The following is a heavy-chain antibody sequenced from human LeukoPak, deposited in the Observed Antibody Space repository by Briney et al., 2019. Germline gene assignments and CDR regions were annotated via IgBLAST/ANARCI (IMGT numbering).Heavy chain of an antibody. CDR3: ARGPPRGDSSGYYYPAY. V-gene: IGHV3-48*03. CDR2: ISSSGSTI. D-gene: IGHD3-22*01. Sequence: PGGSLRLSCAASGSTFSSYEMNWVRQAPGKGLEWVSYISSSGSTIYYADSVKGRFTISRDNAKNSLYLQMNSLRAEDTAVYYCARGPPRGDSSGYYYPAYWGQGTLVTVSS. CDR1: GSTFSSYE. J-gene: IGHJ4*02.